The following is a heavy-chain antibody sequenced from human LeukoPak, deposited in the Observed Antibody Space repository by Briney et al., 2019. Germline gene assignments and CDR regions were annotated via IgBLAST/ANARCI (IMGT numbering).Heavy chain of an antibody. V-gene: IGHV4-34*10. CDR3: ARSRQASGLLSS. CDR1: GGSFSGYY. J-gene: IGHJ5*02. Sequence: SETLSLTCAVYGGSFSGYYWSWIRQPPGKGLEWIGEINHSGSTNYNPSLKSRFTISVDRPKNQFFLNVTSLTAADTAVYYCARSRQASGLLSSWGQGTRVVVSS. D-gene: IGHD3-10*01. CDR2: INHSGST.